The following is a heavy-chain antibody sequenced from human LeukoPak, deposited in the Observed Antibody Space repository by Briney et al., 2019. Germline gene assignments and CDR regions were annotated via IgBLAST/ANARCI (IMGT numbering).Heavy chain of an antibody. Sequence: QPGGSLRLSCVVSGFTFSNYWMNWVRQAPGKGLEWVANIKQDGSEKYYVDSVKGRFTISRDNAKNSLYLQMNSLRVEDTAVYYCARAMDYWGQGTLVTVSS. J-gene: IGHJ4*02. CDR1: GFTFSNYW. V-gene: IGHV3-7*03. CDR3: ARAMDY. CDR2: IKQDGSEK.